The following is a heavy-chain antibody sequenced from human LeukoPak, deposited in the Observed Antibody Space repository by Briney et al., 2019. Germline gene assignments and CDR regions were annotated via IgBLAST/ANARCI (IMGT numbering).Heavy chain of an antibody. Sequence: GGSLRLSCAASGFTFSSYWMCWVRQAPGKGLEWVANIKQDGSEKYYVDSVKGRFTISRDNAKNSLYLQMNSLRAEDTSVYYCARGATGTLANPWGQGTLVTVSS. CDR2: IKQDGSEK. CDR1: GFTFSSYW. CDR3: ARGATGTLANP. V-gene: IGHV3-7*01. D-gene: IGHD6-13*01. J-gene: IGHJ5*02.